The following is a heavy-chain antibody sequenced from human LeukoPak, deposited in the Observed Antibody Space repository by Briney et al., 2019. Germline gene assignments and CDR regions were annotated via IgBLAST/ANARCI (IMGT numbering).Heavy chain of an antibody. Sequence: GGSLRLSCAASGFSLSAYGVHWVRQAPGKGLEWLSYISGSGNTIFYADSVKGRFTISRDNAKNSLYLEMNSLRAEDTAVYFCARTHYFDYWGQGTLVTVSS. CDR1: GFSLSAYG. V-gene: IGHV3-48*01. J-gene: IGHJ4*02. CDR2: ISGSGNTI. CDR3: ARTHYFDY.